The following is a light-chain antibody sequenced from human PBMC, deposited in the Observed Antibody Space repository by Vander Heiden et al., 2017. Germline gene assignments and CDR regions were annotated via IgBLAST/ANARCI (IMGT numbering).Light chain of an antibody. V-gene: IGLV1-44*01. CDR2: IYT. Sequence: QSVLTQPPSASGTPGQRVTIYCSGSSSDIEGDAVNWYQQLPGTGPKLLIFIYTQQPSGVPDRVPCSQSGTSTSLAISGLRSEYVADYYCSSWDCSLNCVVFGGGTKLTVL. J-gene: IGLJ2*01. CDR1: SSDIEGDA. CDR3: SSWDCSLNCVV.